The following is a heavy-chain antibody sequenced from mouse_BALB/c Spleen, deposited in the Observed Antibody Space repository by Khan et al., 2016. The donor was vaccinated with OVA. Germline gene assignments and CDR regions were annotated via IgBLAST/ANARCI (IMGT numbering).Heavy chain of an antibody. Sequence: QVQLKESGTELVRPGASVKLSCKASGYTFSNYWINWVKQRPGQGLEWIGNIYPSDSYTNYNQNFKDKATLTVDKSSSTAYMQLSSPTSEDSAVYYCSREVRLQYYAMDYWGQGTSVTVSS. CDR2: IYPSDSYT. V-gene: IGHV1-69*02. J-gene: IGHJ4*01. CDR1: GYTFSNYW. CDR3: SREVRLQYYAMDY.